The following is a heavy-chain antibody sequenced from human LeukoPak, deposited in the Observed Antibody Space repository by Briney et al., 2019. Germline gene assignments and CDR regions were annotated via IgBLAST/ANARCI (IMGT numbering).Heavy chain of an antibody. CDR1: GFAFNSFA. CDR3: WKSLGVGGYTRYKGFDQ. D-gene: IGHD3-16*02. J-gene: IGHJ4*02. CDR2: ISNSDGSS. V-gene: IGHV3-23*01. Sequence: SGGSLRLSCAASGFAFNSFAMNWVRQAPGKGLEWVSSISNSDGSSHYADFVKGRFTISRDNSKNTLHLQMNSLRAEDTAVYYWWKSLGVGGYTRYKGFDQWGQGTLVTVSS.